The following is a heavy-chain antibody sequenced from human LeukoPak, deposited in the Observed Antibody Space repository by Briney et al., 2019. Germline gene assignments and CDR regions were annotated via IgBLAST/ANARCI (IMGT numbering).Heavy chain of an antibody. CDR3: ATNHTAGGHRFDY. Sequence: PGGSLRLSCAASGFTFSSFAMSWVRQAPGKGLDWVSAISGSGSSTSYADSVKGRFTISRDNSKNTLYLQMNSLRAEDTAVYYCATNHTAGGHRFDYWGQGTLVTVSS. V-gene: IGHV3-23*01. J-gene: IGHJ4*02. CDR1: GFTFSSFA. CDR2: ISGSGSST. D-gene: IGHD1-14*01.